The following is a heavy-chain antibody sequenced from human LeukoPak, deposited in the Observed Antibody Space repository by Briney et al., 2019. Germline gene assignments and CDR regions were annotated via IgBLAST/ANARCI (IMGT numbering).Heavy chain of an antibody. CDR1: GFTFGDYL. J-gene: IGHJ4*02. D-gene: IGHD6-19*01. CDR2: ISGGTT. CDR3: SRGSGWLSVY. V-gene: IGHV3-49*03. Sequence: SGGSLRLSGTASGFTFGDYLMSWFRQAPGKGLEWIGFISGGTTEYAASVKGRFTISRDDSTSIAYLQMNSLTTEDTAVYYCSRGSGWLSVYWGQGTLVTVSS.